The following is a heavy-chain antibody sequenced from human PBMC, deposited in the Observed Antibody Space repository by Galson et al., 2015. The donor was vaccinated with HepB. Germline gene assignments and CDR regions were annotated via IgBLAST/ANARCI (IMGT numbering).Heavy chain of an antibody. V-gene: IGHV1-2*05. J-gene: IGHJ3*02. CDR3: ARGQRIARGVFGAFDI. Sequence: SVKVSCKASGYTLTGYYMHWVRQAPGQGLEWMGRINPNSGGTNYAQKFRGRVTMTRDTSISTAYMELSRLRSDDTVVYYCARGQRIARGVFGAFDIWGQGTMVTVSS. CDR2: INPNSGGT. CDR1: GYTLTGYY. D-gene: IGHD2-21*01.